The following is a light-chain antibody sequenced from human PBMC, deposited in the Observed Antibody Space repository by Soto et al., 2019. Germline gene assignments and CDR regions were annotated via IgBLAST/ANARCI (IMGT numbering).Light chain of an antibody. CDR2: GNS. V-gene: IGLV1-40*01. CDR3: HSYDSSLSGSKV. Sequence: QPVLTQPPSVSRAPGQRVTISCTGSSSNIGADYDVHWYQQLPGTAPKLLIYGNSNRPSGVPDRFSGSKSGTSASLAITGLQAEDEADYYCHSYDSSLSGSKVFGGGTKVTV. J-gene: IGLJ2*01. CDR1: SSNIGADYD.